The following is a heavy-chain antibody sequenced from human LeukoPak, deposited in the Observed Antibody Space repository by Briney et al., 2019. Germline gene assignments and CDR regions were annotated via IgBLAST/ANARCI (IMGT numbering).Heavy chain of an antibody. Sequence: GGSLRLSCAASGFTFSDYYMSWIRQAPGKGLEWVSYISSSGSTIYYADPVKGRFTISRDNAKNSLYLQMNSLRAEDTAVYYCARSSLSVAGTYYFDYWGQGTLVTVSS. D-gene: IGHD6-19*01. CDR2: ISSSGSTI. J-gene: IGHJ4*02. CDR3: ARSSLSVAGTYYFDY. CDR1: GFTFSDYY. V-gene: IGHV3-11*01.